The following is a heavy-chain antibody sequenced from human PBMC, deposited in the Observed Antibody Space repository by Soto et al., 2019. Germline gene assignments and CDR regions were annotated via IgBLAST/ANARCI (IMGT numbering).Heavy chain of an antibody. CDR1: GFTFSSYA. D-gene: IGHD1-1*01. CDR3: ARDRLRYNWNDFPYYYYGMDV. V-gene: IGHV3-30-3*01. J-gene: IGHJ6*02. Sequence: QVQLVESGGGVVQPGRSLRLSCAASGFTFSSYAMHWVRQAPGKGLEWVAVISYDGSNKYYADSVKGRFTISRDNSKNTLYLQMIRLRAEDTAVYYCARDRLRYNWNDFPYYYYGMDVWGQGTTVTVSS. CDR2: ISYDGSNK.